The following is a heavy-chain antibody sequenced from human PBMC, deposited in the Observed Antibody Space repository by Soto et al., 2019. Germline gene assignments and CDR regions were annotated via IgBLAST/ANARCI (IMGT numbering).Heavy chain of an antibody. CDR2: IGSGRSTI. V-gene: IGHV3-48*02. D-gene: IGHD3-22*01. CDR1: GFSFSDFH. Sequence: GGSLRLSCAASGFSFSDFHMNWVRQAPGKGLEWISYIGSGRSTIYYADSVKGRFTISRDNAKNSLYLQMNSLRNEDTAVYYCARTMRGCDSSGYFYFYFDHWGQGTLVTVSS. J-gene: IGHJ4*02. CDR3: ARTMRGCDSSGYFYFYFDH.